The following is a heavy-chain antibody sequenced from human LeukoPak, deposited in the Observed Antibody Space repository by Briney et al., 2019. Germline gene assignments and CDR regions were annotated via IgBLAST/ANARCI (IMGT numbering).Heavy chain of an antibody. J-gene: IGHJ2*01. Sequence: SETLSLTCTVSGGSISSYYWSWIRQPPGKGLEWIGYIYYSGSTNYNPSLKSRVTISVDTSKNQFSLKLSSVTAADTAVYYCARVPHIVVDYWYFDLWGRGTLVTVSS. V-gene: IGHV4-59*01. CDR3: ARVPHIVVDYWYFDL. CDR2: IYYSGST. D-gene: IGHD2-21*01. CDR1: GGSISSYY.